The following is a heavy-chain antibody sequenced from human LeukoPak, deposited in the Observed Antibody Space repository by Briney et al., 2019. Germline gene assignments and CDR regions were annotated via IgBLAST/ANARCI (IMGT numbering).Heavy chain of an antibody. V-gene: IGHV3-33*03. CDR2: IWYDGSNK. Sequence: GRSLRLSCAASGFTFSSYGMHWVRQAPGKGLEWVAVIWYDGSNKYYADSVKGRFTISRDNAKNSLYLQMNSLRAEDTAVYYCASGCSGGSCYVSWGQGTLVTVSS. D-gene: IGHD2-15*01. CDR1: GFTFSSYG. CDR3: ASGCSGGSCYVS. J-gene: IGHJ5*02.